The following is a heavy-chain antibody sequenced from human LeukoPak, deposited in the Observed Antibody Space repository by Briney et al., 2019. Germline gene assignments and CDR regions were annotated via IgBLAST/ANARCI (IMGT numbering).Heavy chain of an antibody. CDR2: INHSGST. D-gene: IGHD6-19*01. Sequence: PSETLSLTCAVYGGSFSGYYWSWIRQLPGKGLEWIGEINHSGSTNYNPSLKSRVTISVDKSKNQFSLKLSSVTAADTAVYYCARGGNSSGWYNPYNWFDPWGQGTLVTVSS. CDR1: GGSFSGYY. V-gene: IGHV4-34*01. J-gene: IGHJ5*02. CDR3: ARGGNSSGWYNPYNWFDP.